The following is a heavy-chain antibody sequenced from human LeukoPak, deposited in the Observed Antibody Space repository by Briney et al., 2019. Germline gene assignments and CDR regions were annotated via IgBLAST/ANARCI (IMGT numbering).Heavy chain of an antibody. CDR2: ISGSGGST. CDR3: AREQLVRGVNGIWFDP. Sequence: GGSLRLSCAASGFTFSSYAMSWVRQAPGKGLEWVSAISGSGGSTYYADSVKGRFTISRDNSKNTLYLQRNSLRAEDTAVYYCAREQLVRGVNGIWFDPWGQGTLVTVSS. D-gene: IGHD3-10*01. V-gene: IGHV3-23*01. J-gene: IGHJ5*02. CDR1: GFTFSSYA.